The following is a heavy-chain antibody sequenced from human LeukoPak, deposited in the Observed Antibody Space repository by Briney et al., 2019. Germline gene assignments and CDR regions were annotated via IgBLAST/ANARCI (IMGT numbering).Heavy chain of an antibody. D-gene: IGHD3-10*01. J-gene: IGHJ4*02. CDR2: IKSKADGGTT. Sequence: GGSLRLSCAASGFTFSNAWMSWVRQAPGKGLEWVGRIKSKADGGTTDYAAPVKGRFTISRDDSKNTLYLQMNSLNTGDTAVYYCTIDSSPRGLGYYFDYWGQGTLVTVSS. V-gene: IGHV3-15*01. CDR3: TIDSSPRGLGYYFDY. CDR1: GFTFSNAW.